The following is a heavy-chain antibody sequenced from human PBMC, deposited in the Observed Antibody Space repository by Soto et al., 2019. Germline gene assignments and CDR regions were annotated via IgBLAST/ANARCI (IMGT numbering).Heavy chain of an antibody. J-gene: IGHJ3*02. D-gene: IGHD2-15*01. CDR2: IYSGGST. CDR1: GFTVSSNY. V-gene: IGHV3-66*01. Sequence: GESLKISCAASGFTVSSNYMSWVRQAPGKGLEWVSVIYSGGSTYYADSVKGRFTISRHNSKNTLYLQMNSLRAEDTAVYYCARDSRGWGAFDIWGQGTMVTVSS. CDR3: ARDSRGWGAFDI.